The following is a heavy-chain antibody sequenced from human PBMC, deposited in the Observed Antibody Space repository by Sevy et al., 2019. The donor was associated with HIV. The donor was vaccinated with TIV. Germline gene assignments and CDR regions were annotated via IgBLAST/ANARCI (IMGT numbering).Heavy chain of an antibody. Sequence: SETLSLTCTVSGGSITSLYWNWIRQPPGKGLEWMANIYYNGHINYNPSLKSRVTLSLDTSTNQFSLRLSSVTAADTAMYYCAGENAWGRGYSWGQGTLVTVSS. V-gene: IGHV4-59*08. CDR3: AGENAWGRGYS. CDR2: IYYNGHI. J-gene: IGHJ4*02. CDR1: GGSITSLY. D-gene: IGHD1-26*01.